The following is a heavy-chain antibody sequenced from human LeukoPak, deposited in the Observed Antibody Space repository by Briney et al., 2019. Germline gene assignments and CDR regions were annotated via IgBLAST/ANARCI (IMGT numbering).Heavy chain of an antibody. V-gene: IGHV3-64*01. CDR1: GFTFSSYV. J-gene: IGHJ5*02. D-gene: IGHD3-3*01. CDR3: AREYYDFWSGYYWFDP. CDR2: ISSNGGST. Sequence: GGSLRLSCAASGFTFSSYVMHWVRQAPGKGLEYVSAISSNGGSTYYANSVKGRFTISRDNAKNSLYLQMNSLRAEDTAVYYCAREYYDFWSGYYWFDPWGQGTLVTVSS.